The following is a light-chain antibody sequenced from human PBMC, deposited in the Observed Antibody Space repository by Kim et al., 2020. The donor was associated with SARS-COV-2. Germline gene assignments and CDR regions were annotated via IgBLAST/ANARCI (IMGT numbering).Light chain of an antibody. CDR3: QRYNSVPWT. Sequence: DIQLTQSPSSLSASVGDRVTITCRASQGISSYLAWYQQKAGKVPKLLIYAASALQSGVPSRFRGSGSGTDFTLTISSLQPEDVATYYCQRYNSVPWTFGKGTKVDIK. V-gene: IGKV1-27*01. CDR1: QGISSY. J-gene: IGKJ1*01. CDR2: AAS.